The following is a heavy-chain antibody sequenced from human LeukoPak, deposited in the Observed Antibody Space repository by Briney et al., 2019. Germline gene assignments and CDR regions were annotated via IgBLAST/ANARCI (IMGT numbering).Heavy chain of an antibody. V-gene: IGHV1-8*01. J-gene: IGHJ4*02. CDR1: GYTFTSYD. D-gene: IGHD3-10*01. Sequence: ASVKVSCKASGYTFTSYDIKWVRRATGPGLEWRGWMNPNSGNTGYAQKFQGRVTMTRNTSISTAYMELSSLRSEDTAVYYCARGRRAVRGVIIQVFDYWGQGTLVTVSS. CDR2: MNPNSGNT. CDR3: ARGRRAVRGVIIQVFDY.